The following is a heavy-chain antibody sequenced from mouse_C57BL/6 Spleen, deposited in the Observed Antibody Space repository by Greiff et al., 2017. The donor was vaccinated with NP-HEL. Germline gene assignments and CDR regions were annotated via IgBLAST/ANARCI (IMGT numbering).Heavy chain of an antibody. CDR3: ARGWDWFAY. D-gene: IGHD4-1*01. V-gene: IGHV1-19*01. Sequence: VQLQQSGPVLVKPGASVKMSCKASGYTFTDYYMNWVKQSPGKSLEWIGVINPYNGGTSYNQKFKGKATLTVDKSSSTAYMELNSLTSEDSAVYYCARGWDWFAYWGKGTLVTVSA. CDR1: GYTFTDYY. CDR2: INPYNGGT. J-gene: IGHJ3*01.